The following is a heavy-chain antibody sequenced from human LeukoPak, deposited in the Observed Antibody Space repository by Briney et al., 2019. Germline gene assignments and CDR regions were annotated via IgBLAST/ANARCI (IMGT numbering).Heavy chain of an antibody. V-gene: IGHV3-30-3*01. J-gene: IGHJ5*02. CDR2: ISYDGSNK. CDR1: GFTFSSYA. CDR3: ARATGYSYGYST. D-gene: IGHD5-18*01. Sequence: GGSLILSCAASGFTFSSYALHWVRQAPGKGLEWVAVISYDGSNKYYADSVKGRFTISRDNSKNTLYLQMNSLRAEDTAVYYCARATGYSYGYSTWGRGTLVTVSS.